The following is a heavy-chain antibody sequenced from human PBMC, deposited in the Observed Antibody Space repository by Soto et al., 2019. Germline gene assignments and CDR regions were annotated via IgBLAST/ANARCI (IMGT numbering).Heavy chain of an antibody. CDR3: ARAGGAAGALAAINWFDP. CDR1: GYTFTGYY. CDR2: INPNSGGT. V-gene: IGHV1-2*04. D-gene: IGHD6-13*01. Sequence: QVQLVQSGAEVKKPGASVKVSCKASGYTFTGYYMPWVRQAPGQGLEWMGWINPNSGGTNYAQKFQGWVTMTRDTTSSTAYRELSRVGSDDTAVYYCARAGGAAGALAAINWFDPWGQGTVVTVSS. J-gene: IGHJ5*02.